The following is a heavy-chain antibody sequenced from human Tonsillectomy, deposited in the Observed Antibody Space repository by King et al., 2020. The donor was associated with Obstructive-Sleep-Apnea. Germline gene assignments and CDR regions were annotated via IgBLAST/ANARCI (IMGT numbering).Heavy chain of an antibody. D-gene: IGHD3-10*01. V-gene: IGHV4-4*02. J-gene: IGHJ6*02. Sequence: QLQESGPGLVKPSGTLSLNCAVSGGSISSSNWWSWGRQPPGKGLEWIGEIYHSGGTNYNPSLTSRVTISVDKSKNQFSLKLSSVTAADTAVYYCARKTFITDYYYGMDVWGQGTTVTVSS. CDR2: IYHSGGT. CDR3: ARKTFITDYYYGMDV. CDR1: GGSISSSNW.